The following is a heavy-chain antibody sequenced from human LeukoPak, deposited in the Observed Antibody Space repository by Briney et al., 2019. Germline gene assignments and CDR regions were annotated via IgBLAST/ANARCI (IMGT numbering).Heavy chain of an antibody. CDR3: VRHPWRMGSRHYNFDD. J-gene: IGHJ4*02. Sequence: SETLSLTCTVSGGSISGYYWSWIRQPPGKGLEWIGHIYYSGSTNYNPSLKSRVTISVDTSKNQFSLKMTSVTAADTAVYYCVRHPWRMGSRHYNFDDWGQGTLVTVSS. CDR2: IYYSGST. V-gene: IGHV4-59*08. CDR1: GGSISGYY. D-gene: IGHD3-10*01.